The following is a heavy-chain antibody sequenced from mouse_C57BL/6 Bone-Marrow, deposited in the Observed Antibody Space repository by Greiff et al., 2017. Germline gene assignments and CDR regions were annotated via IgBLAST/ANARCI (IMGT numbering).Heavy chain of an antibody. Sequence: EVQGVESGGGLVKPGGSLKLSCAASGFTFSSYTMSWVRQTPEKRLEWVATISGGGGNTYYPDSVKGRFTISRDNAKNTLYLQMSSLRSEDTALYYCARPYYYGSSGGYFDVGGTETTVTVSS. CDR3: ARPYYYGSSGGYFDV. CDR1: GFTFSSYT. D-gene: IGHD1-1*01. J-gene: IGHJ1*03. CDR2: ISGGGGNT. V-gene: IGHV5-9*01.